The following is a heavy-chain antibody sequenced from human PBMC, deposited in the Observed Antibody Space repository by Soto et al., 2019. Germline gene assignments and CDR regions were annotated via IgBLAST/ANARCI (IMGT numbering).Heavy chain of an antibody. CDR1: GFTVSSNY. D-gene: IGHD4-4*01. CDR3: AREYSNSLDYYYGMDV. J-gene: IGHJ6*02. Sequence: PGGSLRLSCAASGFTVSSNYMSWVRQAPGKGLEWVSVIYSGGSTYYADSVKGRFTISRDNSKNTLYLQMNSLRAEDTAVYYCAREYSNSLDYYYGMDVWGQGTTVTVSS. V-gene: IGHV3-53*01. CDR2: IYSGGST.